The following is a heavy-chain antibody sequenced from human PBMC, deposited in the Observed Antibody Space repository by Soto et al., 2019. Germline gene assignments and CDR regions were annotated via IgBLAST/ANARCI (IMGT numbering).Heavy chain of an antibody. J-gene: IGHJ6*03. CDR2: IYYSGST. CDR3: ARQAGRYYYYYYMDV. V-gene: IGHV4-39*01. D-gene: IGHD1-1*01. Sequence: PSETLSLTCTVSGGSISSSSYYWGWIRQPPGKGLEWIGSIYYSGSTYYNPSLKSRVTISVDTSKNQFSLKLSSVTAADTAVYYCARQAGRYYYYYYMDVWGKGTTVTSP. CDR1: GGSISSSSYY.